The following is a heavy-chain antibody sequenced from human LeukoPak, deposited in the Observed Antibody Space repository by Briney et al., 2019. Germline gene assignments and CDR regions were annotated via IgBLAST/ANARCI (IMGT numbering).Heavy chain of an antibody. CDR3: AGHFDSATNY. Sequence: GGSLRLSCAASGFIVSSNYMTWVRQAPGKGLEWVSILYISGGTYYADSVKGRFTISRDNSKYTVYLQMNSLRAEDTAVYYCAGHFDSATNYWGQGTLVTVSS. CDR1: GFIVSSNY. J-gene: IGHJ4*02. D-gene: IGHD3-10*01. V-gene: IGHV3-53*01. CDR2: LYISGGT.